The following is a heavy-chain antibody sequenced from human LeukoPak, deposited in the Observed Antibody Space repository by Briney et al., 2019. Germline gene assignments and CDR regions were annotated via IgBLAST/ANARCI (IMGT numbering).Heavy chain of an antibody. CDR3: ARGFGDWGLSWFDP. D-gene: IGHD3-10*01. V-gene: IGHV4-39*07. Sequence: PSETLSLTCTVSGGSISSSGYYWGWIRQPPGKGLEWIGSIYYSGSTQYNPSLKSRVTISVDTSKNQFSLKLSSVTAADTAVYYCARGFGDWGLSWFDPWGQGTLVTVSS. CDR1: GGSISSSGYY. CDR2: IYYSGST. J-gene: IGHJ5*02.